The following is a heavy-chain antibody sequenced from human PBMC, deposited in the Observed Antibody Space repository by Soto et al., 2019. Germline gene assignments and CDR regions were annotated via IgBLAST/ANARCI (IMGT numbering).Heavy chain of an antibody. V-gene: IGHV4-30-4*01. J-gene: IGHJ5*02. D-gene: IGHD3-10*01. Sequence: SETLSLTCTVSGGSISSGDYYWSWIRQPPGKGLEWIGYIYYSGSTYYNPSLKSRVTISVDTSKNQFSLKLSSVTAADTAVYYCARVDREYNNWFDPWGQGTLVTVSS. CDR1: GGSISSGDYY. CDR3: ARVDREYNNWFDP. CDR2: IYYSGST.